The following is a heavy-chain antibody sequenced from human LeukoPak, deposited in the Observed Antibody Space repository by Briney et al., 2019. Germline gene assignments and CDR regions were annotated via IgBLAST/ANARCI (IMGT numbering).Heavy chain of an antibody. V-gene: IGHV7-4-1*02. Sequence: GASVKVSCKASGYTFTGYYMHWVRQAPGQGLEWMGWINTNTGNPTYAQGFTGRFVFSLDTSVSTAYLQISSLKAEDTAVYYCASEVTAIQYYYYYYGMDVWGQGTTVTVSS. CDR2: INTNTGNP. CDR3: ASEVTAIQYYYYYYGMDV. J-gene: IGHJ6*02. CDR1: GYTFTGYY. D-gene: IGHD2-21*02.